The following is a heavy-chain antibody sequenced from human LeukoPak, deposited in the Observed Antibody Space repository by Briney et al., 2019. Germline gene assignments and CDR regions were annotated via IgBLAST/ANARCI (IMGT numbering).Heavy chain of an antibody. CDR1: GFTFSSYA. V-gene: IGHV3-30-3*01. CDR2: ISYDGSNK. CDR3: ARSQQGVYYFDY. Sequence: GGSLRLSCAASGFTFSSYAMHWVRQAPGKGLEWVAVISYDGSNKYYADSVKGRFTISRDNSKNTLYLQMNSLRAEDTAVYYCARSQQGVYYFDYWGQGTLVTVSS. D-gene: IGHD2-8*01. J-gene: IGHJ4*02.